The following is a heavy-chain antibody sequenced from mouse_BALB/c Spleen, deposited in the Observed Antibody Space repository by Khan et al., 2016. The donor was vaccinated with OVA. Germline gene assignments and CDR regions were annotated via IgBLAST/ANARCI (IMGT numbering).Heavy chain of an antibody. Sequence: QIQLVQSGPELKKPGETVKISCKASGYTFTNYGMNWVKQAPGKDLKWMGWINTYTGEPTYADDFKGRFAFSLETSVNTAYLQINNLKNEDTATYFGARGHYYGSYWYFDVWGAGTTVTVSS. V-gene: IGHV9-3-1*01. CDR2: INTYTGEP. D-gene: IGHD1-1*01. CDR1: GYTFTNYG. J-gene: IGHJ1*01. CDR3: ARGHYYGSYWYFDV.